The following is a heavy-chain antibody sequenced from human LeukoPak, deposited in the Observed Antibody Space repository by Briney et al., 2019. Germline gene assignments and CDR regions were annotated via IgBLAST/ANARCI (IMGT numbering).Heavy chain of an antibody. V-gene: IGHV4-4*02. CDR1: GGSISSSNW. CDR2: IYHSGST. Sequence: SGTLSLTCAVSGGSISSSNWWSWVRQPPGKGLEWIGEIYHSGSTNYNPSLKSRVTISVDKSKNQFSLKLSSVTAADTAVYYCARVPRVQLERLPYIYYYGMDVWGQGTTVTVSS. D-gene: IGHD1-1*01. CDR3: ARVPRVQLERLPYIYYYGMDV. J-gene: IGHJ6*02.